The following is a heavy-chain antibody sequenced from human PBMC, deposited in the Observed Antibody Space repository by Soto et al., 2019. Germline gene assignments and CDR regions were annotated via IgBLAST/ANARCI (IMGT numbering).Heavy chain of an antibody. J-gene: IGHJ6*02. Sequence: ASVKVSCKASGYTFTSYGMNWVRQAPGRGLEWMGWINPGNGNTKYSQKFQGRVIIERDTSASTAYMELSSLRSEDTAVYYCARVPPGTGMVDNYYYYGMDVWGQGTTVTVSS. V-gene: IGHV1-3*01. D-gene: IGHD2-8*01. CDR3: ARVPPGTGMVDNYYYYGMDV. CDR2: INPGNGNT. CDR1: GYTFTSYG.